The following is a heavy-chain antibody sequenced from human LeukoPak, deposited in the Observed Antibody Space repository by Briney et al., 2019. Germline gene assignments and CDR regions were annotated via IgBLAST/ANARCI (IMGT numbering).Heavy chain of an antibody. CDR2: INPNGGGT. V-gene: IGHV1-2*07. Sequence: ASVKVSCTASGYTFTDYYIHWVRQAPGQGLEWMGWINPNGGGTNYAHKFQGQVTMTSDTSISTVYMDLSSLNSDDTAVYYCARDVGSLVVAYWAQGTLVPVSS. CDR3: ARDVGSLVVAY. D-gene: IGHD2-8*02. J-gene: IGHJ4*02. CDR1: GYTFTDYY.